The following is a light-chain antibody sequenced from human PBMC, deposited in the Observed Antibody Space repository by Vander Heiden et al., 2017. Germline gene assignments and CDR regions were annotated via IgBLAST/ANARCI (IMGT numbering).Light chain of an antibody. Sequence: AIQMTQSPSSLSASVGDRVTITCRASPGIRNDLGWYQQKPGKAPKLLIYVASSLQSGVPSRLSGSGSGTDFTLTISSLQPEDFATYYCLQDYNYPITFGQGTRLEIK. CDR1: PGIRND. V-gene: IGKV1-6*01. J-gene: IGKJ5*01. CDR3: LQDYNYPIT. CDR2: VAS.